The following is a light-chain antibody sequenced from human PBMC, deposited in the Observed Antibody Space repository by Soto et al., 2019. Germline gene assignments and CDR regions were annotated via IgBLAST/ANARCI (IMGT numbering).Light chain of an antibody. V-gene: IGKV3-15*01. CDR2: SAS. Sequence: EIVMTQAPATLSVSPGERATLSCRASQSISTELAWYQQKPGQPPSLLIYSASTRATGVPARFTGRGSGSEFTLTTSGLQSEDFAVYYCQQGHNWPLTFGQGTRLEI. CDR1: QSISTE. CDR3: QQGHNWPLT. J-gene: IGKJ2*01.